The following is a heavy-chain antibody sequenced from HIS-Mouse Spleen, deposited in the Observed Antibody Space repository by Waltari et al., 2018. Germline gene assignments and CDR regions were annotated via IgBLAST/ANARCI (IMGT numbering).Heavy chain of an antibody. CDR2: ISYDGSNK. CDR3: ARDWKRGYSGYDLWGGVRGYGMDV. D-gene: IGHD5-12*01. Sequence: QPGRSLRLSCAASGFTFSSYAMHWVRQAPGKGLEWVAVISYDGSNKYYADSVKGRFTISRDNSKNTLYLQRNSLGAEDTAVYDWARDWKRGYSGYDLWGGVRGYGMDVWGQGTTVTVSS. J-gene: IGHJ6*02. CDR1: GFTFSSYA. V-gene: IGHV3-30*04.